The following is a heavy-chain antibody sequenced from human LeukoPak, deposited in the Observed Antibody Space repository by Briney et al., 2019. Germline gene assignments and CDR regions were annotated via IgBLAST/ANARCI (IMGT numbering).Heavy chain of an antibody. CDR2: ISGSGGST. CDR3: ARDLLELRVGVAEYFQH. CDR1: GFTFSSYA. Sequence: PGGSLRLSCAASGFTFSSYAMSWVRQAPGKGLEWVSAISGSGGSTYYADSVKGRFTISRDNSKNTLYLQMNSLRVEDTAVYYCARDLLELRVGVAEYFQHWGQGTLVTVSS. J-gene: IGHJ1*01. V-gene: IGHV3-23*01. D-gene: IGHD1-7*01.